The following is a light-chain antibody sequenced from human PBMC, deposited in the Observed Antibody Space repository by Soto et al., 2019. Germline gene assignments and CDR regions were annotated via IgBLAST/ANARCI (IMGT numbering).Light chain of an antibody. Sequence: DIDVTQSPSSLSASVGDTVTISCRTNQSVSKYMYWYQQKPVRAAKPLVYYVSSLQTGVPSRFSGSGSATDFTHTVTSLQPEDFATYYCQQSYDLPRTFGQGTRLEI. CDR1: QSVSKY. V-gene: IGKV1-39*01. J-gene: IGKJ2*01. CDR3: QQSYDLPRT. CDR2: YVS.